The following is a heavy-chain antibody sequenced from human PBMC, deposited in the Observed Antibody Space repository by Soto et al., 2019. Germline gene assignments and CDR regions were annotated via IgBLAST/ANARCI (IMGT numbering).Heavy chain of an antibody. J-gene: IGHJ6*02. CDR3: ARSWNYYYYYGMDV. CDR2: ISSSSSYI. CDR1: GFTFSSYS. Sequence: VQLVESGGGLVKPGGSLRLSCAASGFTFSSYSMNWVRQAPGKGLEWVSSISSSSSYIYYADSVKGRFTIPRDNAKNSLYLQMNSLRAEDTAVYYCARSWNYYYYYGMDVWGQGTTVTVSS. D-gene: IGHD3-3*01. V-gene: IGHV3-21*01.